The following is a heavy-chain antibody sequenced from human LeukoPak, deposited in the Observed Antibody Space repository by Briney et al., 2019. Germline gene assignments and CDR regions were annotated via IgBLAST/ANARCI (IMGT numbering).Heavy chain of an antibody. CDR3: ARAGYSSGPFDYFDY. CDR2: INPNSGGT. CDR1: GYTFTGYY. D-gene: IGHD6-19*01. V-gene: IGHV1-2*04. J-gene: IGHJ4*02. Sequence: ASVKVSCKASGYTFTGYYMHWVRQAPGQGLEWMGWINPNSGGTNYAQKFQGWVTMTRDTSISTAYMELSSLRSEDTAVYYCARAGYSSGPFDYFDYWGQGTLVTVSS.